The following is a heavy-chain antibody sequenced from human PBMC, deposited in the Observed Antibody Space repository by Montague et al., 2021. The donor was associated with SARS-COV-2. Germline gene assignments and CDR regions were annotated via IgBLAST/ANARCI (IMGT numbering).Heavy chain of an antibody. CDR2: INYSAST. Sequence: SETLSLTCTVSGGSISSSSYYWGWLRQPPGKGLEWIGSINYSASTYYNPSLKSRVTISVDTSKNQFSLKLSSVTAADTAVYYCARLTMVRGVIWAYYYYYGMDVWGQGTTVTVSS. CDR3: ARLTMVRGVIWAYYYYYGMDV. J-gene: IGHJ6*02. CDR1: GGSISSSSYY. V-gene: IGHV4-39*01. D-gene: IGHD3-10*01.